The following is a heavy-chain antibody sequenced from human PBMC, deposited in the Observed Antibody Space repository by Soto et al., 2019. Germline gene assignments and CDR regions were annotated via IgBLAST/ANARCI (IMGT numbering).Heavy chain of an antibody. CDR3: AKEAGDH. D-gene: IGHD3-10*01. Sequence: QMQLVQSGAEVKERGSSVKISCKTSGGNFNTYALTWVRQAPGQGLEWIGGIIPMFDIKNVAQRFQGRVTLNADDSMTTAYMEMTCLRSVDTAVYYCAKEAGDHWGQGTLVTVSS. CDR2: IIPMFDIK. V-gene: IGHV1-69*19. CDR1: GGNFNTYA. J-gene: IGHJ4*02.